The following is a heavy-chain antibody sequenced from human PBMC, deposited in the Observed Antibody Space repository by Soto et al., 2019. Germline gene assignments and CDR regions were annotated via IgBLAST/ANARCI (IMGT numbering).Heavy chain of an antibody. V-gene: IGHV3-64D*06. Sequence: XGSLILSCSASGFIFSTFGMFWVRQAPGQGLEYVSAIFYSGSGSYYADPVRGRFTVSRDNSKNMFYLQMSSLRVEDTALYFCVRGPSRGSSLFGPLDYWGQGTQVTVSS. D-gene: IGHD3-3*01. CDR3: VRGPSRGSSLFGPLDY. CDR2: IFYSGSGS. J-gene: IGHJ4*02. CDR1: GFIFSTFG.